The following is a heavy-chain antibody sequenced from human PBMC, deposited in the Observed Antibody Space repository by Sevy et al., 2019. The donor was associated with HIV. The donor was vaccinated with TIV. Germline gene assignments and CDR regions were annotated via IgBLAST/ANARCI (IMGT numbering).Heavy chain of an antibody. CDR3: ANGDGLDAFDI. J-gene: IGHJ3*02. CDR2: ISGSGGST. D-gene: IGHD3-10*01. Sequence: GGSLRLSCVASGFTFSSYAMSWVRQAPGKGLEGVSAISGSGGSTYYADSVKGRFTISRDNSKNTLYLQMNSLRAEDTAVHYCANGDGLDAFDIWGQGTMVTVSS. CDR1: GFTFSSYA. V-gene: IGHV3-23*01.